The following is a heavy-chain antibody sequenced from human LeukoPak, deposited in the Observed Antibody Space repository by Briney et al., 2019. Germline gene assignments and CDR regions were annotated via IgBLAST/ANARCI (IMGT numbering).Heavy chain of an antibody. J-gene: IGHJ4*02. CDR1: GGTFSSYT. Sequence: SVKVSCKASGGTFSSYTISWVRQAPGQGLEWMGRIIPILGIANYAQKFQGRVTITADKSTSTAYMELSSLRSEDTAVYYCARAPSGQQPDFDYWGQGTLVTVSS. CDR2: IIPILGIA. V-gene: IGHV1-69*02. D-gene: IGHD6-13*01. CDR3: ARAPSGQQPDFDY.